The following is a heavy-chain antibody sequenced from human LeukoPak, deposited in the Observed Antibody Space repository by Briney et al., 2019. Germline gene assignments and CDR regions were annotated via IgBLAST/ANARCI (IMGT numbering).Heavy chain of an antibody. D-gene: IGHD3-3*01. Sequence: SETLSLTCTVSGGSISSYYWSRIRQPPGKGLEWIGYIYYSGSTNYNPSLKSRVTISVDTSKNQFSLKLSSVTAADTAVYYCARGSTIPQIDYWGQGTLVTVSS. V-gene: IGHV4-59*01. CDR3: ARGSTIPQIDY. CDR1: GGSISSYY. CDR2: IYYSGST. J-gene: IGHJ4*02.